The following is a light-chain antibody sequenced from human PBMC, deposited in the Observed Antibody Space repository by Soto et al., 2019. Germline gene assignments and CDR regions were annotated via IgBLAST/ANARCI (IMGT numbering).Light chain of an antibody. CDR3: CSYAGSNTVI. J-gene: IGLJ2*01. CDR1: SSDVGYYHH. CDR2: EVN. Sequence: QSALTQPPSASGSPGQSVTISCTGTSSDVGYYHHVSWYQQHPGKAPKLMIYEVNKRPSGVPDRFSGSKSGNTASLTVSGLQAEDEAAYHCCSYAGSNTVIFGGGTKVTVL. V-gene: IGLV2-8*01.